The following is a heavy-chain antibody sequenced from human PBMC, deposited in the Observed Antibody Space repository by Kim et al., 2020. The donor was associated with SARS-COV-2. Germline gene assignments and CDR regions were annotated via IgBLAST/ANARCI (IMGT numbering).Heavy chain of an antibody. CDR1: GFTFTAYG. Sequence: GGSLRLSCAASGFTFTAYGMHWVRQAPGKGLEWLAFISDDGSNKYYADSVKGRLTISRDNSKNTLYLQMDSLRAEDTALYYCAREGREGVIAVAGALDYWGQGTLVTVSS. J-gene: IGHJ4*02. D-gene: IGHD6-19*01. V-gene: IGHV3-30*12. CDR2: ISDDGSNK. CDR3: AREGREGVIAVAGALDY.